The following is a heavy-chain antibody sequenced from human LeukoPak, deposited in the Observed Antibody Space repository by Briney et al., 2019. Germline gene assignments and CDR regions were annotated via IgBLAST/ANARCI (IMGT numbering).Heavy chain of an antibody. CDR1: GFTFRSYA. V-gene: IGHV3-23*01. CDR3: ASNRATVTTAIDY. CDR2: ISGSGGST. D-gene: IGHD4-11*01. J-gene: IGHJ4*02. Sequence: PGGSLRLSCAASGFTFRSYAMSWVRQAPGKGLEWVSAISGSGGSTHYADSVKGRFTISRDNSKNTLYLQMNGLRAEDMAIYYCASNRATVTTAIDYWGQGTLVTVPS.